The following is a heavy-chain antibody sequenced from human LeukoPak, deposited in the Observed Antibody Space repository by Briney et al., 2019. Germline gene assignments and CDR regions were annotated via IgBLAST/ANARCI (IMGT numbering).Heavy chain of an antibody. CDR1: GFTFSSYS. V-gene: IGHV3-48*02. Sequence: GGSLRLSCAASGFTFSSYSMNWVREAPGKGLVWVSYISSSSSTIYYADSVKGRFTISRDNAKNSLYLQMNSLRDEDTTVYYCAREAGPILRSPADYWGQGTLVTVSS. CDR2: ISSSSSTI. J-gene: IGHJ4*02. CDR3: AREAGPILRSPADY. D-gene: IGHD2-21*01.